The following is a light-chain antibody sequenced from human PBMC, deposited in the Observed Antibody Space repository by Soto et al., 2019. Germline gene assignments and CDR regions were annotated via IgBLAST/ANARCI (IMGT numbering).Light chain of an antibody. Sequence: EILMTQSPATMSVSPGERATLSCRAGQSVISRSLAWYQQKPGQAPRLLIFDASSRATGIPDRFSGSGSGTDFTLTISRLEPEDFAVYYCQQYGSSPMTFGQGTRLEIK. CDR1: QSVISRS. J-gene: IGKJ5*01. CDR2: DAS. CDR3: QQYGSSPMT. V-gene: IGKV3-20*01.